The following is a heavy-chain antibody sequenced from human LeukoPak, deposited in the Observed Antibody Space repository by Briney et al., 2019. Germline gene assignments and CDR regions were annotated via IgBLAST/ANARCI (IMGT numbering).Heavy chain of an antibody. D-gene: IGHD3-22*01. CDR3: AVNSSGYYNFY. J-gene: IGHJ4*02. Sequence: GGSLRLSCAASGFTFSSYSMNWVRQAPGKGLEWVSSISGSSSYIYYADSVKGRFTISRDNAKNSLYLQMNSLRAEDTAVYYCAVNSSGYYNFYWGQGTLVTVSS. CDR1: GFTFSSYS. V-gene: IGHV3-21*01. CDR2: ISGSSSYI.